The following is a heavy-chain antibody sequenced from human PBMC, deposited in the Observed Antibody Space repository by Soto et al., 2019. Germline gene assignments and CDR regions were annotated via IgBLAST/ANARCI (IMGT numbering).Heavy chain of an antibody. CDR2: ISSVGTTT. CDR1: GFTISDYY. D-gene: IGHD3-10*01. V-gene: IGHV3-11*01. CDR3: GRDQEGSGSHWLGYYFYGMDV. Sequence: AGGSLRLSCAASGFTISDYYMSWIRQAPGKGLEWVSYISSVGTTTYYADSVKGRFSISMDNAKNSLYLQMNRLRGEDKAVYYCGRDQEGSGSHWLGYYFYGMDVWGQGTTVTVSS. J-gene: IGHJ6*02.